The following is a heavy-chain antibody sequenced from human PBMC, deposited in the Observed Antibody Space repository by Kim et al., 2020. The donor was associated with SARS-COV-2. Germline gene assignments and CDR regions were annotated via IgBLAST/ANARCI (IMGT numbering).Heavy chain of an antibody. J-gene: IGHJ4*02. D-gene: IGHD4-4*01. CDR2: ISWNSGSI. V-gene: IGHV3-9*01. CDR3: AILSNPPFDY. CDR1: GFTFDDYA. Sequence: GGSLRLSCAASGFTFDDYAMHWVRQAPGKGLEWVSGISWNSGSIGYADSVKGRFTISRDNAKNSLYLQMNSLRAEDTALYYCAILSNPPFDYWGQGTLVTVSS.